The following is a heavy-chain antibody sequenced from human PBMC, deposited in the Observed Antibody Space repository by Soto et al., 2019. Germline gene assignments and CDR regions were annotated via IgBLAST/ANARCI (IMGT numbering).Heavy chain of an antibody. CDR1: GGSIDSSIYY. J-gene: IGHJ4*02. V-gene: IGHV4-39*01. Sequence: QLQLQDSGPGLVTPSETLSLTCTVSGGSIDSSIYYWGWMRQPPGKGLEWIGSIFYSGHNYYNPSLKSRVTISVDTSTKQFSLKLRSVTAADTAVYYCASPNSGIYRRIDSWGQGTLVTVSS. D-gene: IGHD1-26*01. CDR3: ASPNSGIYRRIDS. CDR2: IFYSGHN.